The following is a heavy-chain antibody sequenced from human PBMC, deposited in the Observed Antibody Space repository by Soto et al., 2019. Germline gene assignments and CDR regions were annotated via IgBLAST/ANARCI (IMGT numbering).Heavy chain of an antibody. D-gene: IGHD1-1*01. J-gene: IGHJ4*02. CDR3: ARGRYGDY. CDR2: ISAHNGNT. CDR1: GYTFTSYG. V-gene: IGHV1-18*01. Sequence: QVHLVQSGAEVKKPGASVKVSCKASGYTFTSYGITWVRQAPGQGLEWTGWISAHNGNTDYAQKLRGRVIVNRDTSTSTAYMELRVLRSDDTAVYCCARGRYGDYWGQGARVTVP.